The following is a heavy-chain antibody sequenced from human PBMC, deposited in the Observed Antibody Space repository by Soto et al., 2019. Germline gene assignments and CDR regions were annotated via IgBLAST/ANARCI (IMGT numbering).Heavy chain of an antibody. V-gene: IGHV1-18*01. CDR3: ARLTVWVIAARPNDAFDI. J-gene: IGHJ3*02. Sequence: GASVKVSCKASGYTFTSYCISWVLQAPGQGLEWMGWISAYNGNTNYAQKLQGRVTMTTDTSTSTAYMELRSLRSDDTAVYYCARLTVWVIAARPNDAFDIWGQGTMVTVSS. CDR2: ISAYNGNT. D-gene: IGHD6-6*01. CDR1: GYTFTSYC.